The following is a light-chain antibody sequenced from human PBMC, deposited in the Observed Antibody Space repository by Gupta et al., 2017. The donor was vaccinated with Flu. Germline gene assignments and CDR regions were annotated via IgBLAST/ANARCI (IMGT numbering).Light chain of an antibody. Sequence: VTPGEPASISCRSSQSLLHITGNNYLEWYLQKPGQSPQLLIYLGSNRASGVPDRFSGSGSGTDFTLRISRVEAEDVGVYYCMQALQTPITFGQGTRLEIK. J-gene: IGKJ5*01. CDR2: LGS. CDR3: MQALQTPIT. V-gene: IGKV2-28*01. CDR1: QSLLHITGNNY.